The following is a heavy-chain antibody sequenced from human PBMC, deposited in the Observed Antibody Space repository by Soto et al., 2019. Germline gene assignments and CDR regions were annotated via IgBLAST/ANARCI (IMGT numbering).Heavy chain of an antibody. D-gene: IGHD3-10*01. CDR3: ARGHGVGEFPCPRGY. CDR2: ISAYNGNT. Sequence: QVQLVQSGAEVKKPGASVKVYCKASGYTFTSYGISWVRQAPGQGLEWMGWISAYNGNTNYAQKLQGRVTMTTGTSTSTAYIELRSLRSDDTAVYYCARGHGVGEFPCPRGYWGQGTLVTVSS. CDR1: GYTFTSYG. J-gene: IGHJ4*02. V-gene: IGHV1-18*01.